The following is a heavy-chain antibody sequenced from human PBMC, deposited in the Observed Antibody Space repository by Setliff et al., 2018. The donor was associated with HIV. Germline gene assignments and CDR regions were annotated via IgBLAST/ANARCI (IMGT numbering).Heavy chain of an antibody. Sequence: GASVKVSCKASGYTFTDYYMHWVRQAPGQGLEGMGWINPNSGGTNYAQKFQGRVTMTIDTTISTAYMELTWLKPDDTAVYYCARNTPGIVPRRVGFDPWGQGTLVTVSS. D-gene: IGHD1-26*01. CDR3: ARNTPGIVPRRVGFDP. J-gene: IGHJ5*02. V-gene: IGHV1-2*02. CDR1: GYTFTDYY. CDR2: INPNSGGT.